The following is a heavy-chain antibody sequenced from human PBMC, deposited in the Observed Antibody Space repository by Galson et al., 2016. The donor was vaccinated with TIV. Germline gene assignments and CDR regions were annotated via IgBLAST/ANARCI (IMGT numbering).Heavy chain of an antibody. CDR3: TRDLGRRREY. V-gene: IGHV1-69*13. CDR2: IIPLFGTA. CDR1: GDTFTSYP. D-gene: IGHD1-26*01. J-gene: IGHJ4*02. Sequence: SVKVSCKASGDTFTSYPFNWVRQAPGQGLEWMGGIIPLFGTANYAQKFQGRVTVTADESTSTVYLDLSSLRSEDTAVYYCTRDLGRRREYWGQGTLVTVSS.